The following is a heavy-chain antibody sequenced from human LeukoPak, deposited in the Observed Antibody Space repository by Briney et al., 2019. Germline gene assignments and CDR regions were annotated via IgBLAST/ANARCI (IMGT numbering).Heavy chain of an antibody. D-gene: IGHD6-13*01. Sequence: TPSETLSLTCTVSGGSISSSSYYWGWIRQPPGKGLEWIGSIYYSGSTYYNPSLKSRVTISVDTSKNQFSLKLSSVTAADTAVYYCARHRGIAAAGTPFDYWGQGTLVTVSS. V-gene: IGHV4-39*01. CDR3: ARHRGIAAAGTPFDY. J-gene: IGHJ4*02. CDR2: IYYSGST. CDR1: GGSISSSSYY.